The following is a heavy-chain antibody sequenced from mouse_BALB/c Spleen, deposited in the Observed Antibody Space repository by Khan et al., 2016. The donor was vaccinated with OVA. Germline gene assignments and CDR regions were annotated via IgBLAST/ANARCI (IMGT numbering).Heavy chain of an antibody. Sequence: QVQLQQSGAELARPGASVKMSYKASGYTFTSYTIHWIKVRPGQGLEWIGFINPSNGYTNYNQKFKDKATLTADKSPTTVHMQLSSLTSDDSAVYNCVRDGAYHRNDGWFAYWGQGTLVTVSA. CDR2: INPSNGYT. CDR1: GYTFTSYT. CDR3: VRDGAYHRNDGWFAY. D-gene: IGHD2-14*01. J-gene: IGHJ3*01. V-gene: IGHV1-4*01.